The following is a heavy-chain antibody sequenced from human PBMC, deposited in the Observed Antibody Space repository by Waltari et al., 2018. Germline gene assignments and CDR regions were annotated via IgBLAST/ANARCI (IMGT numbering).Heavy chain of an antibody. Sequence: QVQLQESGPGLVKPSETLSLTCDVSVDSITNYYWNWIRQPPGKEREWIGYIAYNGKTNYNPSLKSRVTISVDTSKTRFSLRLTSVTAADTAVYYCGRSYDFWSGYPVEFWGPGSLVTVSS. V-gene: IGHV4-59*01. CDR3: GRSYDFWSGYPVEF. D-gene: IGHD3-3*01. CDR1: VDSITNYY. CDR2: IAYNGKT. J-gene: IGHJ4*02.